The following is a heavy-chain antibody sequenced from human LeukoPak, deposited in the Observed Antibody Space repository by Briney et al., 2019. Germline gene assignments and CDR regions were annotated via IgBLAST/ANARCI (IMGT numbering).Heavy chain of an antibody. J-gene: IGHJ4*02. CDR3: ARNRIYYDSSGYYSGYYFDY. CDR2: ISYDGSNK. Sequence: GRSLRLSCAASGFTFSSYAMHWVRQAPGKGLEWVAVISYDGSNKYYADSVKGRFTISRDNSKNTLYLQMNSLRAEDTAVYYCARNRIYYDSSGYYSGYYFDYWGQGTLVTVSS. CDR1: GFTFSSYA. V-gene: IGHV3-30*04. D-gene: IGHD3-22*01.